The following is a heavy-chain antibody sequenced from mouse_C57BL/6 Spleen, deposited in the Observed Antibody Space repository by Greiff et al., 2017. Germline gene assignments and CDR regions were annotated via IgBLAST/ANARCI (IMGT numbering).Heavy chain of an antibody. CDR1: GYTFTSYW. J-gene: IGHJ2*01. Sequence: QVQLQQPGAELVKPGASVKLSCKASGYTFTSYWMHWVKQRPGQGLEWIGMIHPNSGSTNYNEKFKSKATLTVDKSSSTAYMQRSSLTSEDSAVYYCARAGITTVVAGTDYWGQGTTLTVSS. V-gene: IGHV1-64*01. D-gene: IGHD1-1*01. CDR3: ARAGITTVVAGTDY. CDR2: IHPNSGST.